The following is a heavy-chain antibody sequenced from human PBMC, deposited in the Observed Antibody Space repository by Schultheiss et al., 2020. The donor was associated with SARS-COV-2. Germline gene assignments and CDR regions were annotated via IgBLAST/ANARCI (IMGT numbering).Heavy chain of an antibody. D-gene: IGHD2-2*01. J-gene: IGHJ6*03. CDR2: IWYDGSNK. CDR1: GFTFSSYA. V-gene: IGHV3-33*08. Sequence: GGSLRLSCAASGFTFSSYAMHWVRQAPGKGLEWVAVIWYDGSNKYYADSVKGRFTISRDNSKNTLYLQMNSLRAEDTAVYYCSGVPAAIPYYYYMDVWGKGTTVTVSS. CDR3: SGVPAAIPYYYYMDV.